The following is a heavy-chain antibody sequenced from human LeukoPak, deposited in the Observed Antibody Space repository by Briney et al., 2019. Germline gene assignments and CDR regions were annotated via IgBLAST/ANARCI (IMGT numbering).Heavy chain of an antibody. J-gene: IGHJ4*02. V-gene: IGHV3-48*03. D-gene: IGHD3-10*01. CDR2: ISSSGSTI. Sequence: GGSLRLSCAASGFTFSSYEMNWVRQAPGKGLEWVSYISSSGSTIYYADSVKGRFTISRDNAKNSLYLQMNSLRAEDTAVYYCARDPSTMVRGESPREFDYWGQGTLVTVSS. CDR1: GFTFSSYE. CDR3: ARDPSTMVRGESPREFDY.